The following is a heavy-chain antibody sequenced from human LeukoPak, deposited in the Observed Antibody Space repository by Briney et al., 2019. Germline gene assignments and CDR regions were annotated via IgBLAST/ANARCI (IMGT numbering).Heavy chain of an antibody. CDR3: ARDEAYGDYGSGLFDY. CDR2: IYNSGST. CDR1: GGSISIYY. D-gene: IGHD4-17*01. J-gene: IGHJ4*02. V-gene: IGHV4-59*01. Sequence: SETLSLTCTVSGGSISIYYWSWIRQPPGKGLEWIGYIYNSGSTNYNPSLKSRVTISVDTSKNQFSLNLGSVTAADTAVYYCARDEAYGDYGSGLFDYWGQGTLVTVSS.